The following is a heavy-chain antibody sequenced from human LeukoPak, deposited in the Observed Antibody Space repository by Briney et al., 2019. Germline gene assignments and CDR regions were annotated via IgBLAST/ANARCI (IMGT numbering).Heavy chain of an antibody. D-gene: IGHD4-17*01. CDR3: ARSDYGDFNDAFDT. J-gene: IGHJ3*02. Sequence: ASVKVSCKASGYTFIMYGISWVRQAPGQGLEWMGRSSGYNVNTKYAQKFQGRVTMTTDTSTSTAYMELRSLRSEDTAVYYCARSDYGDFNDAFDTWGQGTMVTVSS. V-gene: IGHV1-18*01. CDR1: GYTFIMYG. CDR2: SSGYNVNT.